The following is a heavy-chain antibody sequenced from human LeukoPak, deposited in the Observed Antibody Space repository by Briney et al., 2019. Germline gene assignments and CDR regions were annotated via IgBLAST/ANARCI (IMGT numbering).Heavy chain of an antibody. CDR2: INHSGST. J-gene: IGHJ4*02. D-gene: IGHD4-11*01. V-gene: IGHV4-34*01. CDR1: GGSFSGYY. Sequence: PSETLSLTCAVYGGSFSGYYWSWIRQPPGKGLEWIGEINHSGSTNYNPSLKSRVTISVDTSKNQFSLKLSSVTAADTAVYYCAGVYSNYSSGVFRFDYWGQGTLVTVSS. CDR3: AGVYSNYSSGVFRFDY.